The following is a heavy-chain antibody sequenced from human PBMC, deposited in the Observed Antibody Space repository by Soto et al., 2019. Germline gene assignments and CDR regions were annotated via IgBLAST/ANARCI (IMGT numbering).Heavy chain of an antibody. CDR2: MSPLSGST. D-gene: IGHD1-1*01. V-gene: IGHV1-8*01. CDR1: GYTLTSYD. J-gene: IGHJ4*02. CDR3: ARGRGMDLLRRGTLDT. Sequence: QVQLVQSGAEVKKPGASVKVSCKAYGYTLTSYDMNWVRQATGQGLEWMGWMSPLSGSTGYAQKFQGRVTMTRNTSISTVYMEMSSLRSEDTAVYYCARGRGMDLLRRGTLDTWGQGTLVTVSS.